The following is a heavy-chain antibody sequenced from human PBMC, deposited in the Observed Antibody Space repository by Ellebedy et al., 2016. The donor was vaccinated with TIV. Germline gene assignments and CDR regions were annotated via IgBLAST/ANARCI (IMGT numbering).Heavy chain of an antibody. J-gene: IGHJ4*02. CDR1: GDTISRYP. V-gene: IGHV1-69*04. CDR2: IIPILGVA. D-gene: IGHD2-15*01. CDR3: ARGWSTPDS. Sequence: AASVKVSCKASGDTISRYPISWVRQAPGQGLEWMGRIIPILGVANHAQKFQGRVTITADKSTTTAYMELSSLRSEDTAVYYCARGWSTPDSWGQGTLVIVSS.